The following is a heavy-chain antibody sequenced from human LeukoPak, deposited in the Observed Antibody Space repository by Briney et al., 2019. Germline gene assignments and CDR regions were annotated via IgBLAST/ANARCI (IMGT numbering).Heavy chain of an antibody. D-gene: IGHD4-17*01. Sequence: ASVKVSCKASGYNFITYTITWVRQAPGQGLEWMGWISGYNGNTEYAQNLQGRVTLTTDTSTSTAYMELRSLRSDDTAVYYCARVNGLRLGFDYWGQGTLVTVSS. J-gene: IGHJ4*02. V-gene: IGHV1-18*04. CDR1: GYNFITYT. CDR3: ARVNGLRLGFDY. CDR2: ISGYNGNT.